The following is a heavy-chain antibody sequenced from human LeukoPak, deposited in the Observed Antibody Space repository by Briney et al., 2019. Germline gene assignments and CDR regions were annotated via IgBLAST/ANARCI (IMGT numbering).Heavy chain of an antibody. J-gene: IGHJ4*02. CDR2: ISGSGTYT. D-gene: IGHD5-24*01. CDR3: ARRRQMGYFDY. V-gene: IGHV3-11*03. Sequence: SGGSLRLSCAASKFTFSDYYMSWIRQAPGKGLEWVSYISGSGTYTNCADSVKGRFTISRDNAKNSLYLQMNSLRAEDTAVYYCARRRQMGYFDYWGQGTLVTVSS. CDR1: KFTFSDYY.